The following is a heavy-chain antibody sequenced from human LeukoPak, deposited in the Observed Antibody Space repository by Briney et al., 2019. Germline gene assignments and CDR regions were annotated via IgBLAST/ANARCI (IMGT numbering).Heavy chain of an antibody. CDR2: IYTSGST. D-gene: IGHD2-21*02. J-gene: IGHJ4*02. CDR3: ARQLYCGGDCYCFDY. CDR1: GGSISSYY. Sequence: SETLSLTCTVSGGSISSYYWSWIRQPPGKGLEWIGYIYTSGSTNYNPSLKSRVTISVDTSKNQFSLKLSSVTAADTAVYYCARQLYCGGDCYCFDYWGQGTLVTVSS. V-gene: IGHV4-4*09.